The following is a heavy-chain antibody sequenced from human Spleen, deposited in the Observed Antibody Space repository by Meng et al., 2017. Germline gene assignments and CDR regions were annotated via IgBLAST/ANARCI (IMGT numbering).Heavy chain of an antibody. CDR3: ARGPTTMAHDFDY. D-gene: IGHD4-11*01. J-gene: IGHJ4*02. Sequence: QVPPPRWGLGLLNASETLSLPCAVYGGSFSDYYWSWIRQPPGKGLEWIGEINHSGSTNYNPSLESRATISVDTSQNNLSLKLSSVTAADSAVYYCARGPTTMAHDFDYWGQGTLVTVSS. CDR2: INHSGST. V-gene: IGHV4-34*01. CDR1: GGSFSDYY.